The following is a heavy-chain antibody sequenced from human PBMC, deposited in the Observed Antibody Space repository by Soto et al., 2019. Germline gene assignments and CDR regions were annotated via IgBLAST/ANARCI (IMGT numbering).Heavy chain of an antibody. V-gene: IGHV3-23*01. J-gene: IGHJ1*01. Sequence: GGSLRLSCAASGFTFSSYAMSWVRQAPGGGLEWVSAVSRSGDNTYYADSVKGRFTISRDNSKNTLYLQVNSLRVEDTAIYYCAKDFGYYDVVSGYPTIGIWGQGTFVTVSS. CDR3: AKDFGYYDVVSGYPTIGI. CDR1: GFTFSSYA. D-gene: IGHD3-3*01. CDR2: VSRSGDNT.